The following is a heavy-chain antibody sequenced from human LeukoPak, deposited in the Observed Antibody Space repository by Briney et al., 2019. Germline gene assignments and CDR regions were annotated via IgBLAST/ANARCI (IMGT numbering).Heavy chain of an antibody. CDR1: GYTFTAYY. J-gene: IGHJ4*02. V-gene: IGHV1-69*13. CDR2: IIPIFGTA. D-gene: IGHD3-10*01. CDR3: ARDGFPPFGELLFQFDY. Sequence: GASVQVSCKASGYTFTAYYIHWVRQAPGQGLEWMGGIIPIFGTANYAQKFQGRVTITADESTSTAYMELSSLRSEDTAVYYCARDGFPPFGELLFQFDYWGQGTLVTVSS.